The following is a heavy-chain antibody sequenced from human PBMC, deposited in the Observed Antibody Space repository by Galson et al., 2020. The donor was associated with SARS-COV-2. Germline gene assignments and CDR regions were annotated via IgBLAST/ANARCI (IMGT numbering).Heavy chain of an antibody. Sequence: QLGESLKISCAASGFTVSTNFVTWVRQSPGKGLEWVSIIFSGGIAYYADSVKGRFTISRDNSKNTLYLQMNSLRAEDTAVYYCARGYYDSGGGTSFDYWGQGALVTVSS. CDR2: IFSGGIA. V-gene: IGHV3-53*01. J-gene: IGHJ4*02. D-gene: IGHD3-22*01. CDR3: ARGYYDSGGGTSFDY. CDR1: GFTVSTNF.